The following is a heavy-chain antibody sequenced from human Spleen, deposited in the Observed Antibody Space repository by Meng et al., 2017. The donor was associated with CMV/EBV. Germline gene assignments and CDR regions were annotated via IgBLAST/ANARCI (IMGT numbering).Heavy chain of an antibody. CDR2: IYYSGST. J-gene: IGHJ4*02. CDR3: ARMGGTTLYKMVRGPTYYFDY. CDR1: GGSISSSSYY. D-gene: IGHD3-10*01. V-gene: IGHV4-39*07. Sequence: SETLSLTCTVSGGSISSSSYYWGWIRQPPGKGLEWIGSIYYSGSTYYNPSLKSRVTISVDTSKNQFSLKLSSVTAADTAVYYCARMGGTTLYKMVRGPTYYFDYWGQGTLVTVSS.